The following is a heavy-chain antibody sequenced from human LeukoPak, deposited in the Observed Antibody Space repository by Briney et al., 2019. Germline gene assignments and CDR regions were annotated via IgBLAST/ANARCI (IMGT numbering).Heavy chain of an antibody. D-gene: IGHD5-18*01. CDR2: VYYSGSI. Sequence: SETLSLTCTVSGGSITSGGYYWGWIRQPPGEGLEWIGSVYYSGSIHYNPSLKSRVTISADTSKNQISLKLSSVTAADTAVYYCARLRGYSYAGDYWGQGSLVTVSS. CDR3: ARLRGYSYAGDY. J-gene: IGHJ4*02. CDR1: GGSITSGGYY. V-gene: IGHV4-39*07.